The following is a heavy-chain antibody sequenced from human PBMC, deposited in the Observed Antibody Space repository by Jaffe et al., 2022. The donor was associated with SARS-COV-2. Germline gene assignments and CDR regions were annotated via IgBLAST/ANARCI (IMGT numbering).Heavy chain of an antibody. CDR2: INHSGST. Sequence: QVQLQQWGAGLLKPSETLSLTCAVYGGSFSGYYWSWIRQPPGKGLEWIGEINHSGSTNYNPSLKSRVTISVDTSKNQFSLKLSSVTAADTAVYYCARCLMITFGGAHGWFDPWGQGTLVTVSS. CDR1: GGSFSGYY. V-gene: IGHV4-34*01. J-gene: IGHJ5*02. D-gene: IGHD3-16*01. CDR3: ARCLMITFGGAHGWFDP.